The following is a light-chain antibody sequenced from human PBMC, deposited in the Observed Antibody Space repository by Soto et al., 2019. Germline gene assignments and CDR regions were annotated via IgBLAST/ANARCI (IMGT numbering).Light chain of an antibody. CDR2: DAS. Sequence: EIVLTQSPGTLSLSPGERSTLSCRASQGVTSTSLAWYQQKPGQAPRLLIYDASTRATGIPARFSGSGSGAEFTLTISRLEPEDFAVYYCQQFSSYPLTFGGGTKVDIK. J-gene: IGKJ4*01. CDR3: QQFSSYPLT. CDR1: QGVTSTS. V-gene: IGKV3-20*01.